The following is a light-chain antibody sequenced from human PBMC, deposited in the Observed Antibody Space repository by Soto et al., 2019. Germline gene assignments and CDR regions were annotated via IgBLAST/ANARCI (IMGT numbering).Light chain of an antibody. V-gene: IGLV2-11*01. Sequence: QSAPTQPRSVSWSPGQSVTISCTGTSSDVGEYDYVSWYQQHPGKAPKLMIFDVSERPSGVPDRFSGSKTGNTASLTISGLQAEDEADYYCCSYAGSPYVFGTGTKVTVL. J-gene: IGLJ1*01. CDR3: CSYAGSPYV. CDR2: DVS. CDR1: SSDVGEYDY.